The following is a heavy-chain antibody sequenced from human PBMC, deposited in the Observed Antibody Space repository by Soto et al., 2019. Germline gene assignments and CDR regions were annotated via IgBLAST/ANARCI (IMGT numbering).Heavy chain of an antibody. CDR3: ATSNGGTCYYYYGMDV. V-gene: IGHV3-30*03. Sequence: QVQLVESGRGVVQPGRSLRLSCAASGFTFSSYGMHWVRQAPGKGLEWVAVISYDGSNKYYADSVKGRFTISRDNSKNTLYLQMNSLRAEDTAVYYCATSNGGTCYYYYGMDVWGQGTTVTVSS. D-gene: IGHD1-26*01. J-gene: IGHJ6*02. CDR1: GFTFSSYG. CDR2: ISYDGSNK.